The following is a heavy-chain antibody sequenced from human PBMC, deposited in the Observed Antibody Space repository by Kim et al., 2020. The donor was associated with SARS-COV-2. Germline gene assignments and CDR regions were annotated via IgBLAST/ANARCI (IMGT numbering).Heavy chain of an antibody. CDR3: ARDRRYGSGSYYNYYYYGMDV. V-gene: IGHV1-69*13. D-gene: IGHD3-10*01. J-gene: IGHJ6*02. CDR2: IIPIFGTA. CDR1: GGTFSSYA. Sequence: SVKVSCKASGGTFSSYAISWVRQAPGQGLEWMGGIIPIFGTANYAQKFQGRVTITADESTSTAYMELSSLRSEDTAVYYCARDRRYGSGSYYNYYYYGMDVWGQGTTVTVSS.